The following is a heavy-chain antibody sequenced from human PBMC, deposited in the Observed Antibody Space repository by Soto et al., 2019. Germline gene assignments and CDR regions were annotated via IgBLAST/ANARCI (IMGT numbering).Heavy chain of an antibody. CDR2: IDPRDSYT. V-gene: IGHV5-10-1*01. D-gene: IGHD1-7*01. CDR3: VREKCDLELFNWLDP. CDR1: GYSFTTYW. Sequence: PGESLKISCEASGYSFTTYWISWVRQMPGKGLEWMGAIDPRDSYTKYSPSFQGHVTISVDKSISTAYLQWNSLKASDTAIYYCVREKCDLELFNWLDPWGQGTLVIVSS. J-gene: IGHJ5*02.